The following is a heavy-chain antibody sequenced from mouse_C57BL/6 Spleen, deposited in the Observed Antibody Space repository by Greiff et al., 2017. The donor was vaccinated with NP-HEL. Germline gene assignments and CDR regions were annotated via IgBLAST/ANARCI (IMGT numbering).Heavy chain of an antibody. CDR3: ASIYYEAY. CDR2: ISSGGSYT. CDR1: GFTFSSYG. V-gene: IGHV5-6*01. J-gene: IGHJ3*01. D-gene: IGHD2-4*01. Sequence: EVQLVESGGDLVKPGGSLKLSCAASGFTFSSYGMSWVRQTPDKRLEWVATISSGGSYTYYPDSVKGRFTISRDNAKNTLYLQMSSLKSEDTAMYYCASIYYEAYWGQGTLVTVSA.